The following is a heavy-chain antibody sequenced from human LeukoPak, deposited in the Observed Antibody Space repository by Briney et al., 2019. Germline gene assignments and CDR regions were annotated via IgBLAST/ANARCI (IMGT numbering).Heavy chain of an antibody. V-gene: IGHV1-8*01. CDR1: GYTFTSYD. J-gene: IGHJ4*02. CDR3: AKEQPPMTPHYGSGSRIDY. CDR2: MNPNSGNT. Sequence: ASVKVSCKASGYTFTSYDINWVRQATGQGLEWMGWMNPNSGNTGYAQKFQGRVTMTRNTSISTAYMELSSLRSEDTAVYYCAKEQPPMTPHYGSGSRIDYWGQGTLVTVSS. D-gene: IGHD3-10*01.